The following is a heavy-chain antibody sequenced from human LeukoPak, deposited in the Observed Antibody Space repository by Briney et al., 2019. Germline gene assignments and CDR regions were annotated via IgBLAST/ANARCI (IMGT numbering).Heavy chain of an antibody. J-gene: IGHJ4*02. V-gene: IGHV4-59*08. Sequence: PSETLSLTCTVSGGSISSYYWSWLRQPPGKGLEWIGYIYYSGSTNYNPSLKSRVTISVDTSKNQFSLKLSSVTAADTAVYYCARHVHYYDSSGYYGVVDYWGQGTLVTVSS. CDR1: GGSISSYY. CDR3: ARHVHYYDSSGYYGVVDY. CDR2: IYYSGST. D-gene: IGHD3-22*01.